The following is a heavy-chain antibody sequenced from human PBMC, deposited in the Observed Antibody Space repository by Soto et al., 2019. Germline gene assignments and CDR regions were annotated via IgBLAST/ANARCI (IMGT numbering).Heavy chain of an antibody. V-gene: IGHV3-23*01. D-gene: IGHD5-18*01. J-gene: IGHJ4*02. CDR2: ISGSGANT. CDR3: VRERSGYSYADS. Sequence: GSLRLSCAASGFTFSSYAMSWVRQAPGQGLEWVSAISGSGANTYYADSVKGRFTISRDNSKNTLYLQMNSLRAEDSAMYYCVRERSGYSYADSWGQGTLVTVSS. CDR1: GFTFSSYA.